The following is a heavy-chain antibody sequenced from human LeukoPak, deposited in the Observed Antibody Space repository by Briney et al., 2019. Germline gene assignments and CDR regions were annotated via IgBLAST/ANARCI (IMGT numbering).Heavy chain of an antibody. CDR3: AREVVGGYFDY. CDR1: GFTFSSYS. J-gene: IGHJ4*02. CDR2: ISSSSSYI. Sequence: GGSLRLSCAASGFTFSSYSMNWVRQAPGKGLEWVSSISSSSSYIYYADSVEGRFTISRDNAKNSLYLQMNSLRAEDTAVYYCAREVVGGYFDYWGQGTLVTVSS. D-gene: IGHD2-15*01. V-gene: IGHV3-21*01.